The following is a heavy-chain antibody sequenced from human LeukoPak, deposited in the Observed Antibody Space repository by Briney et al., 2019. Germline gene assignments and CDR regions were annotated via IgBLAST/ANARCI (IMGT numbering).Heavy chain of an antibody. V-gene: IGHV4-34*01. J-gene: IGHJ4*02. D-gene: IGHD6-13*01. CDR1: GGSFSGYY. CDR3: ARERKGRIAAAAFDY. CDR2: INHSGST. Sequence: SETLSLTCAVYGGSFSGYYWSWIRQPPGKGLEWIGEINHSGSTNYNPSLKSRVTISVDTSKNQFSLKLSSVTAADTAVYYCARERKGRIAAAAFDYWGQGTLVTVSS.